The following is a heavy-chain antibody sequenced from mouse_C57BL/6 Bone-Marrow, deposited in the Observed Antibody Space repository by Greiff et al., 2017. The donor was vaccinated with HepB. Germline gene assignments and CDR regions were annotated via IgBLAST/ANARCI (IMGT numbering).Heavy chain of an antibody. V-gene: IGHV3-6*01. D-gene: IGHD3-1*01. CDR2: ISYDGSN. CDR3: ARVGVAY. CDR1: GYSITSGYY. J-gene: IGHJ3*01. Sequence: EVKLMESGPGLVKPSQSLSLTCSVTGYSITSGYYWNWIRQFPGNKLEWMGYISYDGSNNYNPSLKNRISITRDTSKNQFFLKLNSVTTEDTATYYCARVGVAYWGQGTLVTVSA.